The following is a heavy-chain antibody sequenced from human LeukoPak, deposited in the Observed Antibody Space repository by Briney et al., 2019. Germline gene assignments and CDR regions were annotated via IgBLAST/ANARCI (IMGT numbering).Heavy chain of an antibody. V-gene: IGHV4-59*12. CDR2: IYYSGST. Sequence: PSETLSLTCTVSGGSISSYYWSWIRQPPGKGLEWIGYIYYSGSTNYNPSLKSRVTISVDTSKNQFSLKLSSVTAADTAVYYCARDTVTRDLYYFDYWGQGTLVTVSS. D-gene: IGHD4-17*01. CDR3: ARDTVTRDLYYFDY. J-gene: IGHJ4*02. CDR1: GGSISSYY.